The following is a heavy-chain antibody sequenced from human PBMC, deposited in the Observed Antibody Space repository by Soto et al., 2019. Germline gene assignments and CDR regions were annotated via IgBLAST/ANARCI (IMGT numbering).Heavy chain of an antibody. Sequence: SETLSLTCAVSGDSISNTDWWSWVRQPPGKGLEWVGEIYHSGNTNYNPSLKSRVTISVDKSKNQFSLKLSSVAAADTAVYYCARDKITGLLDYWGQGTLVTVSS. CDR3: ARDKITGLLDY. D-gene: IGHD2-8*02. J-gene: IGHJ4*02. V-gene: IGHV4-4*02. CDR2: IYHSGNT. CDR1: GDSISNTDW.